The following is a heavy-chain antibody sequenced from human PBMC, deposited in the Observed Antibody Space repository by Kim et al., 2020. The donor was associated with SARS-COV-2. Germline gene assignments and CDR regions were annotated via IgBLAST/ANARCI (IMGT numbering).Heavy chain of an antibody. D-gene: IGHD1-26*01. CDR2: INSDGSST. CDR3: ARDYVFGIVGYNEGVDY. Sequence: GGSLRLSCAASGFTFSSYWMHWVRQAPGKGLVWVSRINSDGSSTSYADSVKGRFTISRDNAKNTLYLQMNSLRAEDTAVYYCARDYVFGIVGYNEGVDYWGQGTLVTVSS. CDR1: GFTFSSYW. V-gene: IGHV3-74*01. J-gene: IGHJ4*02.